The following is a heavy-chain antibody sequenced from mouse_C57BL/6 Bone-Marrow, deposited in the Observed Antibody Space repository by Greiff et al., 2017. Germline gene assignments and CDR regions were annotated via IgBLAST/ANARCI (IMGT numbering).Heavy chain of an antibody. CDR3: ARPSYGSSYFDY. J-gene: IGHJ2*01. V-gene: IGHV1-64*01. D-gene: IGHD1-1*01. CDR2: IHPNSGST. Sequence: QVQLQQPGAELVKPGASVKLSCKASGYTFTSYWMHWVKQRPGQGLEWIGMIHPNSGSTNYNEKFKSKATLTVDKSSSTAYMQLSSLTSEDSAVYYCARPSYGSSYFDYWGQGTTLTVS. CDR1: GYTFTSYW.